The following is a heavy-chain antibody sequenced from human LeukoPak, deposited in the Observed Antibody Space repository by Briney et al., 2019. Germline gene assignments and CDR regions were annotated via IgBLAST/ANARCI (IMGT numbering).Heavy chain of an antibody. Sequence: GGSLRLSCAASGFTFSDYGMHWVRQAPGKGLEWVAGISYDGTNKYYADSVKGRFTVSRDNSKNTLYLQMNSLKSEDTAVFYCAKDRSSVWYSGMDVWGQGTTVTVSS. CDR3: AKDRSSVWYSGMDV. CDR2: ISYDGTNK. J-gene: IGHJ6*02. CDR1: GFTFSDYG. D-gene: IGHD6-19*01. V-gene: IGHV3-30*18.